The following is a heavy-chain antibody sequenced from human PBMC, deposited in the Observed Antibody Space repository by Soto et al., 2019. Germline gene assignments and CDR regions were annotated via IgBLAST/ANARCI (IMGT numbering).Heavy chain of an antibody. CDR3: AGGYYDSSGYYGY. J-gene: IGHJ4*02. V-gene: IGHV4-59*01. Sequence: SETLSLTCTVSGGSISSYYWSWIRQPPGKGLEWIGYIYYSGSTNYNPSLKSRVTISVDTSKNQFSLKLSSVTAADTAVYYCAGGYYDSSGYYGYWGQGTLVTVS. CDR1: GGSISSYY. CDR2: IYYSGST. D-gene: IGHD3-22*01.